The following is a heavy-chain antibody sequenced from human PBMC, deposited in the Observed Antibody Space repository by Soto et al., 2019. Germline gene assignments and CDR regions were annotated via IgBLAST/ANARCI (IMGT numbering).Heavy chain of an antibody. D-gene: IGHD2-8*01. CDR1: GGTFSSYT. CDR2: IIPILGIA. CDR3: ARAGTNGVCYNCYDY. V-gene: IGHV1-69*02. J-gene: IGHJ4*02. Sequence: QVQLVQSGAEVKKPGSSVKVSCKASGGTFSSYTISWVRQAPGQGLEWMGRIIPILGIANYAQKFQGRVTITADKSTSTAYMELSSLRSEDTAVYYCARAGTNGVCYNCYDYWGRGTLVTVSS.